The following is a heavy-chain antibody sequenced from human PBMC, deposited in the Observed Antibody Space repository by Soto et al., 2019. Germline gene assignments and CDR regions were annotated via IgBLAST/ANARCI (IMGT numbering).Heavy chain of an antibody. CDR1: GFTFSSYA. CDR2: ISGSGGSI. CDR3: AGVSSRARRWFDP. J-gene: IGHJ5*02. D-gene: IGHD6-13*01. V-gene: IGHV3-23*01. Sequence: GGSLRLSCAASGFTFSSYAMSWVRQAPGKGLEWVSAISGSGGSIYYADSVKGRFTISRDNAKNSLYLQMNSLRAEDTAVYYCAGVSSRARRWFDPWGQGTLVTVSS.